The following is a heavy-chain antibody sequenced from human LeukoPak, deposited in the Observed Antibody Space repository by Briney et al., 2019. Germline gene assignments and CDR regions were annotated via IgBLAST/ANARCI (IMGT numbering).Heavy chain of an antibody. D-gene: IGHD1-1*01. J-gene: IGHJ3*02. CDR1: GFNFSIYA. Sequence: GGSLRLSCAASGFNFSIYAMSWVREAPGKGLEWVSAISGSGGSTYYADSVKGRFTISRDNSKNTLYLQMNSLRAEDTAVYYCARHEDNWLRRQAFDIWGQGTMVTVSS. V-gene: IGHV3-23*01. CDR3: ARHEDNWLRRQAFDI. CDR2: ISGSGGST.